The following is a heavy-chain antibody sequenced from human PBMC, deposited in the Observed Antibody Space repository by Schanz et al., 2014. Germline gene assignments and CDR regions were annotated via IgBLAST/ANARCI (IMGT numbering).Heavy chain of an antibody. CDR2: IYYSGNT. Sequence: QLQLQESGPGLVKPLETLSLTCTVSGGSISTSNHYWGWIRQPPGKGLEWIGSIYYSGNTYYNPPLGSGVTIPVDTSKNQFPLRVSSVTAADTAVYYCARQNLGYCSSTDCKNWFDPWGQGTLVTVSS. D-gene: IGHD2-2*01. J-gene: IGHJ5*02. CDR3: ARQNLGYCSSTDCKNWFDP. V-gene: IGHV4-39*01. CDR1: GGSISTSNHY.